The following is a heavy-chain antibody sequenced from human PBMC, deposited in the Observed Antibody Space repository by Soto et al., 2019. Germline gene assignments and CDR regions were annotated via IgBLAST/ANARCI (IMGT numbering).Heavy chain of an antibody. Sequence: QVQLVQSVAEVKKPGSSVKVSCKASGGTFSSYAISWVRQAPGQGLEWMGGIIPIFGTANYAQKFQGRVTITADESTSTAYMELSSLRSEDTAVYYCARGLSDYGDSSYYFDYWGQGTLVTVSS. V-gene: IGHV1-69*01. CDR2: IIPIFGTA. CDR1: GGTFSSYA. D-gene: IGHD4-17*01. CDR3: ARGLSDYGDSSYYFDY. J-gene: IGHJ4*02.